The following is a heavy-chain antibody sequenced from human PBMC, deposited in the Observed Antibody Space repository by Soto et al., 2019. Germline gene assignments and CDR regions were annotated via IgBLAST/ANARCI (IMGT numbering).Heavy chain of an antibody. CDR3: ATAKRGTVSLLAA. V-gene: IGHV1-2*04. J-gene: IGHJ5*01. D-gene: IGHD4-4*01. CDR1: GYSFTGNS. CDR2: INPNNGAT. Sequence: GASVKVSCKASGYSFTGNSMHWVRQAPGQGLEWMGWINPNNGATNYAQRYQGWVTMTRDTSLSTSYMELNSLKSDDTAVFYCATAKRGTVSLLAAWGQGTLVTVSS.